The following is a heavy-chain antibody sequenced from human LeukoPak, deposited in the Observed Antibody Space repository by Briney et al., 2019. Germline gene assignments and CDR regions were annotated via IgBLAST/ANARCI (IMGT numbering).Heavy chain of an antibody. CDR3: ARLGGWLQQDAFDI. D-gene: IGHD5-24*01. J-gene: IGHJ4*02. CDR1: GYTFTGYY. V-gene: IGHV1-2*02. Sequence: ASVKVSCKASGYTFTGYYMHWVRQAPGQGLEWMGWINPNSGGTNYAQKFQGRVTMTRDMSTSTVYMELSSLRSEDTAVYYCARLGGWLQQDAFDIWGQGTLVTVSS. CDR2: INPNSGGT.